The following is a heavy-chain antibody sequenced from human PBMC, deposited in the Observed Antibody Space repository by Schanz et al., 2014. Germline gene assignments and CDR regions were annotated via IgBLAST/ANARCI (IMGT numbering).Heavy chain of an antibody. J-gene: IGHJ4*02. D-gene: IGHD3-10*01. CDR3: AREWSSFDY. V-gene: IGHV4-59*02. Sequence: QLQLQESGSGLVKPSETLSLTCTVSGGSVSTYKWGWIRQPPGKGLEYIGLISYGGLSDYNPSLKSRVTISLDTSKNQFSLNLNSVTAADTAVYYCAREWSSFDYWGQGALVSVSS. CDR2: ISYGGLS. CDR1: GGSVSTYK.